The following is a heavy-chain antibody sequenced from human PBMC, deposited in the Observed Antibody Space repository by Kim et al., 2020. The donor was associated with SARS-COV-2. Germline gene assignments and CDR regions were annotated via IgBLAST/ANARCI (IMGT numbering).Heavy chain of an antibody. CDR1: GGSISVNYYY. V-gene: IGHV4-39*01. CDR2: IFYSGST. CDR3: ARHVWAGYSSTWYMDF. Sequence: SETLSLTCSVSGGSISVNYYYWAWIRQPPGKGLEWIGSIFYSGSTYYNPSLKTQVTLSVDTPKNQFSLKVRSVTAADTAVYYCARHVWAGYSSTWYMDFWGQGTRVTVSS. D-gene: IGHD6-13*01. J-gene: IGHJ4*02.